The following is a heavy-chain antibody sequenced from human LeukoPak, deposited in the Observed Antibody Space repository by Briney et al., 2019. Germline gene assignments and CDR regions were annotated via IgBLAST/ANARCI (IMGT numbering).Heavy chain of an antibody. D-gene: IGHD6-13*01. CDR3: ASVVRQLGRIDY. J-gene: IGHJ4*02. CDR2: VYYSGST. CDR1: GFTFSSYSMN. Sequence: AGGSLRLSCAASGFTFSSYSMNWVRQAPGKGLEWIGSVYYSGSTYYNPSLKSRVTISVDTSKNQFSLKLSSVTAADTAVYYCASVVRQLGRIDYWGQGTLVTVSS. V-gene: IGHV4-59*05.